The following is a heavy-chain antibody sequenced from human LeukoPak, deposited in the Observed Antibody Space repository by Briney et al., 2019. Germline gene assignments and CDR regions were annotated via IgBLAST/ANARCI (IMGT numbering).Heavy chain of an antibody. J-gene: IGHJ6*02. Sequence: SVKVSCKASGGTFSSYAISWVRQAPGQGLEWMGGIIPIFGTANYAQKFQGRVTTTADESTSTAYMELSSLRSEDTAVYYCARGSQNCGGDCYGFWYGMDVWGQGTTVTVSS. CDR3: ARGSQNCGGDCYGFWYGMDV. CDR1: GGTFSSYA. D-gene: IGHD2-21*02. CDR2: IIPIFGTA. V-gene: IGHV1-69*13.